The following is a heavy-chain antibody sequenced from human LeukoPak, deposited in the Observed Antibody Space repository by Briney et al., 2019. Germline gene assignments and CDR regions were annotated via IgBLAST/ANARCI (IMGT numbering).Heavy chain of an antibody. CDR2: IWYDGSNK. CDR1: GFTFSSYI. D-gene: IGHD2-2*01. Sequence: PGGSLRLSCAASGFTFSSYIMNWVRQAPGKGLEWVAVIWYDGSNKYYADSVKGRFTISRDNSKNTLYLQMNSLRAEDTAVYYCAATGYQAAYFQHWGQGTLVTVSS. CDR3: AATGYQAAYFQH. V-gene: IGHV3-33*08. J-gene: IGHJ1*01.